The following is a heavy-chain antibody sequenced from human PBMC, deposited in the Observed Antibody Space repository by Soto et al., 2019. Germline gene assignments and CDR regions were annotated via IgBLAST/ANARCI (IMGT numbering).Heavy chain of an antibody. CDR1: GGSFSGYY. J-gene: IGHJ6*02. Sequence: LSLTFAVYGGSFSGYYWIWIRQPPGKGLEWIGEVEHNGNTNYNPSFTSRVTISLNTSKNQFSLKLTSVTAADKAVYYCARGGGYSYHLYGMDVWGLGTTVTVSS. CDR2: VEHNGNT. D-gene: IGHD5-18*01. CDR3: ARGGGYSYHLYGMDV. V-gene: IGHV4-34*01.